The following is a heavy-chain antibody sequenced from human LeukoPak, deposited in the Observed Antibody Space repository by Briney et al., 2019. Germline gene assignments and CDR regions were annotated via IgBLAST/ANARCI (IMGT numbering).Heavy chain of an antibody. Sequence: ASVKVSCKASGYTFTGYYKHWVRQAPGQGLEWMGWINPNSGGTNYAQKFQGRVTMTRDTSISTAYMELSWLRSDDTTVYYCAGATTVTQAFDIWGQGTMVTVSS. CDR1: GYTFTGYY. V-gene: IGHV1-2*02. CDR2: INPNSGGT. CDR3: AGATTVTQAFDI. J-gene: IGHJ3*02. D-gene: IGHD4-17*01.